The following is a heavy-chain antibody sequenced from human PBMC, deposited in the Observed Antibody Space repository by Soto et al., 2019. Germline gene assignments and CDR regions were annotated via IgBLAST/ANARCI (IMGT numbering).Heavy chain of an antibody. CDR1: GDTFSSYS. V-gene: IGHV1-69*01. CDR3: AANSLGGGSQGDV. D-gene: IGHD3-10*01. Sequence: QVRLVQSGAEVNKPGSSVKVSCKASGDTFSSYSISWVRQAPGQGLEWMGGIVPIFGTTVYAPRLQGRLTITADGPTSTSYMELSGLTFVDTAVYYCAANSLGGGSQGDVWGQGTTVTVSS. CDR2: IVPIFGTT. J-gene: IGHJ6*02.